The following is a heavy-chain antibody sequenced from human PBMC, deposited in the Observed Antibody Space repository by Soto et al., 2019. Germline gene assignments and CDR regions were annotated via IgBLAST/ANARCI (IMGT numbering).Heavy chain of an antibody. CDR3: ARHGAGWLGELFLSNWFDP. J-gene: IGHJ5*02. D-gene: IGHD3-10*01. V-gene: IGHV4-59*08. CDR1: GGSISSYY. Sequence: QVQLQESGPGLVKPSETLSLTCTVSGGSISSYYWSWIRQPPVKGLEWIGYIYYSGSTNYNPALKGRVLISVDTSEDEFSLKMTSVPAADTAVYYWARHGAGWLGELFLSNWFDPWGQGTLVTVSS. CDR2: IYYSGST.